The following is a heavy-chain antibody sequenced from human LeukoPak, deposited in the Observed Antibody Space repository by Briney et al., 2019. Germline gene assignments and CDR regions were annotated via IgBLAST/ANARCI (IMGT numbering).Heavy chain of an antibody. V-gene: IGHV1-8*03. CDR1: GYTFTSYD. Sequence: GASVKVSCKASGYTFTSYDINWVRQATGQGLEWMGWMNPNRGNTGYAQKFQGRVTITRNTSISTAYMELGSLRSEDTAVYYCASYGAYCSGGSCYRYAFDIWGQGTMVTVSS. CDR2: MNPNRGNT. D-gene: IGHD2-15*01. CDR3: ASYGAYCSGGSCYRYAFDI. J-gene: IGHJ3*02.